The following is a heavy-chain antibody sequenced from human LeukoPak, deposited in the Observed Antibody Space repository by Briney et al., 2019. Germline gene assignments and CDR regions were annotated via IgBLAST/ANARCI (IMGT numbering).Heavy chain of an antibody. CDR1: GGSFSGYY. CDR2: INHSGST. J-gene: IGHJ4*02. D-gene: IGHD3-22*01. CDR3: ARERGYYDSSGYYYLDNFDY. V-gene: IGHV4-34*01. Sequence: SETLSLTCAVYGGSFSGYYWSWIRQPPGKGLEWIGEINHSGSTNYNPSLKSRVTISVDTSKNQFSLKLSSVTAADTAVYYCARERGYYDSSGYYYLDNFDYWGQGTLVTVSS.